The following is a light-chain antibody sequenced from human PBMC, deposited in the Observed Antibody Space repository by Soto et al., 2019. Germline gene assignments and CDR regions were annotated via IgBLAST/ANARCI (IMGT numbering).Light chain of an antibody. CDR2: EVS. CDR3: SSYVTNNTYV. J-gene: IGLJ1*01. CDR1: SSDVGTYSF. V-gene: IGLV2-14*01. Sequence: SALAQPASVSGSPGQSITISCTGTSSDVGTYSFVSWYQHHPGKAPKLMIYEVSNRPSGVSSRFSGSKSGDTASLAISGLQAEDEADYYCSSYVTNNTYVFGTGTKVTVL.